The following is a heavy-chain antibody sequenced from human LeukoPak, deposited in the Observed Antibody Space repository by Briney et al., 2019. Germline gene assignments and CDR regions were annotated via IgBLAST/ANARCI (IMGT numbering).Heavy chain of an antibody. Sequence: GGSLRLSCAVSGFPFSNSWMYWVRQAPGKGLEGVANIKKDGSGISYVDPVKGRFTISRDNAKNSLYLQMNSLRAEDTALYYCAKDCYDILTGYYGRRYYYYYGMDVWGQGTTVTVSS. CDR1: GFPFSNSW. CDR2: IKKDGSGI. D-gene: IGHD3-9*01. V-gene: IGHV3-7*03. CDR3: AKDCYDILTGYYGRRYYYYYGMDV. J-gene: IGHJ6*02.